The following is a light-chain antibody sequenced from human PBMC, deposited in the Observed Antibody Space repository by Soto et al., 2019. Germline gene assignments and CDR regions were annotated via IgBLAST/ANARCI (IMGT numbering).Light chain of an antibody. Sequence: IVLTQSPGTLSLSPGESATLSCRASQSVSRSYLAWYQQKPGQAPRLLIYGASSRATGIPDRFSGSGSGTDFTLTISRLEPEDFAVYYCQQYGSSPQTVGQGTKLEIK. CDR2: GAS. CDR1: QSVSRSY. CDR3: QQYGSSPQT. V-gene: IGKV3-20*01. J-gene: IGKJ2*01.